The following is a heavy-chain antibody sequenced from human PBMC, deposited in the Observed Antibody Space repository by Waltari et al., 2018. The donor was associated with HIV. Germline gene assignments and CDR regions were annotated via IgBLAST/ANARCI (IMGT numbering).Heavy chain of an antibody. CDR1: GGSFRGYY. D-gene: IGHD2-2*02. V-gene: IGHV4-34*01. Sequence: QVQLQQWGAGLLKPSETLSLTCAVYGGSFRGYYWSWIRQPPGQGLEWIGEINHRGSTNYNPSLKSRVIISVDTSMNQFSLKLSSGTAADTAVYYCARARYCSSTRCYTKGRRNSFYYYALDVWGQGTTVTVSS. J-gene: IGHJ6*02. CDR3: ARARYCSSTRCYTKGRRNSFYYYALDV. CDR2: INHRGST.